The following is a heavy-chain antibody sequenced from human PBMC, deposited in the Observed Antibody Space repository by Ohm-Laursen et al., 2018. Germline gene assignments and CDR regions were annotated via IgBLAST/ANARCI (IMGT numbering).Heavy chain of an antibody. V-gene: IGHV3-23*01. J-gene: IGHJ4*02. CDR1: ELTFGNDA. D-gene: IGHD3-3*01. CDR3: VKGRGGFWSGNFDL. Sequence: GSLRLSCAASELTFGNDAMSWVRQAPEKGLEWISTISGSSGNTYDADTVRGRFTISRGKGRKTLYLQMKSLRVEDTAIYYCVKGRGGFWSGNFDLWGQGTLVTVSS. CDR2: ISGSSGNT.